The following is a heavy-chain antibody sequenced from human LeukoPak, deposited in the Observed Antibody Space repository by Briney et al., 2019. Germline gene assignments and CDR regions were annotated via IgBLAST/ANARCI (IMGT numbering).Heavy chain of an antibody. CDR1: DYYINNGYY. D-gene: IGHD6-19*01. CDR3: ARVSARYSSVLGIYYYYYMDV. CDR2: IYHSGNT. Sequence: SETLSLTCRVSDYYINNGYYWGRIRQPPGKGLEWIGSIYHSGNTYYNPSLKSRVTISVDTSKNQFSLKLTSVTAADTAVYYCARVSARYSSVLGIYYYYYMDVWGKGTTVTVSS. J-gene: IGHJ6*03. V-gene: IGHV4-38-2*02.